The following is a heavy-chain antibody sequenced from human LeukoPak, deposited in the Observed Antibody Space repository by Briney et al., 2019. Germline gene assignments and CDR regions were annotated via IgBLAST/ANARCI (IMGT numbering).Heavy chain of an antibody. D-gene: IGHD2-21*01. CDR3: ARVDWAQAYDY. CDR1: GYTYTGYY. J-gene: IGHJ4*02. Sequence: GASVKVSCKASGYTYTGYYMHWVRQAPGQGLEWMGRINPNSGGTNYAQKFQGRVTMTRDTSISTAYMALTRLRSDDTAVYYCARVDWAQAYDYWGQGTLVTVSS. CDR2: INPNSGGT. V-gene: IGHV1-2*06.